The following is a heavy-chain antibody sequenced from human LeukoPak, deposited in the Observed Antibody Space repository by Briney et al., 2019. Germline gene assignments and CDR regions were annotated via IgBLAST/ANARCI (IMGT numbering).Heavy chain of an antibody. V-gene: IGHV3-33*01. D-gene: IGHD3-22*01. Sequence: GGSLRLSCAASGFTFSSYGMHWVRQAPGKGLEWVAVIWYDGSNKYYADSVKGRFTISRDNSKTTLYLQMNSLRAAATAVYYCARDHNYYDSSGPFDYWGQGTLVTVSS. CDR3: ARDHNYYDSSGPFDY. CDR2: IWYDGSNK. CDR1: GFTFSSYG. J-gene: IGHJ4*02.